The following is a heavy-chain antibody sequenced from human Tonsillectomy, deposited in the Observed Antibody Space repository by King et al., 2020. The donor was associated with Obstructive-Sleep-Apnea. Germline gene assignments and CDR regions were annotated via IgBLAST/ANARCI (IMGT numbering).Heavy chain of an antibody. V-gene: IGHV3-23*04. Sequence: EVQLVESGGGLVQPGGSLRLSCAASGFTFSSYAMSWVRQAPGKGLEWVSAISGSGGSTYYADSVRGRFTISRDNSKNTLYLPMNSLRAEDTAVYYCAKMPIVVVTAIPSSPNWFDPWGQGTLVTVSS. CDR1: GFTFSSYA. D-gene: IGHD2-21*02. J-gene: IGHJ5*02. CDR2: ISGSGGST. CDR3: AKMPIVVVTAIPSSPNWFDP.